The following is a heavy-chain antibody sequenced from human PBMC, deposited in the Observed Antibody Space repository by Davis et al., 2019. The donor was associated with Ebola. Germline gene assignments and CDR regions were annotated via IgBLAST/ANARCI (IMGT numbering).Heavy chain of an antibody. CDR2: ISAYNGNT. D-gene: IGHD6-19*01. J-gene: IGHJ5*02. CDR3: ARDLRAVAGMNWFDP. CDR1: GYTFTSYG. V-gene: IGHV1-18*01. Sequence: AASVKVSCKASGYTFTSYGISWVRQAPGQGLEWMGWISAYNGNTNYAQKLQGRVTMTTDTSTSTAYMELRSLRSDDTAVYYCARDLRAVAGMNWFDPWGQGTLVTVSS.